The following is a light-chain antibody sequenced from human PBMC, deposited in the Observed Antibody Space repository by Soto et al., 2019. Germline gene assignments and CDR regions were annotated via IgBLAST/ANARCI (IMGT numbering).Light chain of an antibody. CDR2: EVS. CDR1: SSDVGGYNY. J-gene: IGLJ3*02. Sequence: QSVLTQPASVSGSPGQSITIPCTETSSDVGGYNYVSWYQQHPGKAPKLMIYEVSNRPSGVSNRFSGSKSGHTASLTISGLQAEDEADYYCSSYTSSRTWVFGGGTKLTVL. CDR3: SSYTSSRTWV. V-gene: IGLV2-14*01.